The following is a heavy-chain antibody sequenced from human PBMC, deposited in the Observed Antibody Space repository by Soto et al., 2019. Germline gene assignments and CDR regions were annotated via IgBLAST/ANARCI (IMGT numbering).Heavy chain of an antibody. Sequence: QLQLQESGSGLVKPSQTLSITCAVSGGSISSGGYSWSWIRQPPGKGLEWIGYIYHSGSTYYNTALKSRVTIPVDRAKNHFSVKLSYVTAADTAVYYCARVPDVWGQGTTVTVSS. J-gene: IGHJ6*02. CDR1: GGSISSGGYS. CDR2: IYHSGST. CDR3: ARVPDV. V-gene: IGHV4-30-2*01.